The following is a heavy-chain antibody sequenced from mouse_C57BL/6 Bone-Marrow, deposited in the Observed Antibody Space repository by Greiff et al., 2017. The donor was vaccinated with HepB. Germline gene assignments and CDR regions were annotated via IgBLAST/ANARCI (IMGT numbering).Heavy chain of an antibody. Sequence: QVQLQQPGAELVRPGTSVKLSCKASGYTFTSYWMHWVKQRPGQGLEWIGVIDPSDSYTSYNQKFKGKATLTVDTSSSTAYMQLSGLTSEDSAVYFCARGRSKAWFAYWGQGTLVTVSA. CDR3: ARGRSKAWFAY. CDR2: IDPSDSYT. CDR1: GYTFTSYW. V-gene: IGHV1-59*01. J-gene: IGHJ3*01.